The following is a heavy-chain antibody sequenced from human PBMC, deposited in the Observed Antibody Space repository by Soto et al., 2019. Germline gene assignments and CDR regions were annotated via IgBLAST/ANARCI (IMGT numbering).Heavy chain of an antibody. CDR1: GGSVSSGSYY. CDR3: SRSPRRENWFDP. V-gene: IGHV4-61*01. CDR2: IYYSGST. J-gene: IGHJ5*02. Sequence: SETLSLTCTVSGGSVSSGSYYWSWIRQPPGKGLEWIGYIYYSGSTNYNPSLKSRVTISVDTSKNQFSLKLSPVTAADTAVYYCSRSPRRENWFDPWGQGTLVTVSS.